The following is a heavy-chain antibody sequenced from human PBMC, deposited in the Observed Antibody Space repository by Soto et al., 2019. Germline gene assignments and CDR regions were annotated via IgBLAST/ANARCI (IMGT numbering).Heavy chain of an antibody. CDR2: MNPNSGNT. CDR1: GYTFTSYD. CDR3: ARGGIAWAYYYYYYVMDV. Sequence: QVQLVQSGAEVKKPGASVKVSCKASGYTFTSYDINWVRQATGQGLEWMGWMNPNSGNTGYAQKFQGRVTMTRNTSISTAYMELSSLRSEDTAVYYCARGGIAWAYYYYYYVMDVWGQGTTVTVSS. V-gene: IGHV1-8*01. J-gene: IGHJ6*02. D-gene: IGHD6-13*01.